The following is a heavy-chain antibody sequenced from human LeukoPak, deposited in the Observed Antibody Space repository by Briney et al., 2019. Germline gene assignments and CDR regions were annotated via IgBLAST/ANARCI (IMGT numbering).Heavy chain of an antibody. CDR1: GGSISGSTYY. Sequence: SETLSLTCTVSGGSISGSTYYWGWVRQPPGKGLEWIGSIYYSGSTYYNPSLKSRVAISVDTSKIQFSLKLSSVTAADTAVYFCTLRNFWGQGSLVTASS. CDR2: IYYSGST. J-gene: IGHJ4*02. V-gene: IGHV4-39*01. CDR3: TLRNF.